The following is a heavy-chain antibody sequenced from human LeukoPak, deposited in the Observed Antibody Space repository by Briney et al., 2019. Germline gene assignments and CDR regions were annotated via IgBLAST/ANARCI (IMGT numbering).Heavy chain of an antibody. CDR2: IWYDGGNK. CDR3: AKAGLEAEMGTTEINWYFDL. V-gene: IGHV3-30*02. Sequence: GGSLRLSCAASGFTFRNYGMHWVRQAPGKGLEWVAVIWYDGGNKYYADSVKGRFTISRDNSKNTLYLQMNSLRAEDTAVYYCAKAGLEAEMGTTEINWYFDLWGRGTLVTVSS. J-gene: IGHJ2*01. D-gene: IGHD5-24*01. CDR1: GFTFRNYG.